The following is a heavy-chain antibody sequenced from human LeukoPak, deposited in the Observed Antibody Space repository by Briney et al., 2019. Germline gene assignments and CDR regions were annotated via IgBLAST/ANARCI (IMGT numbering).Heavy chain of an antibody. CDR2: ISGSGGST. CDR3: AKDPRRWLLPTDAFDI. Sequence: GGSLRLSCAASGFTFSSYAMSWVRQAPGKGLEWVSAISGSGGSTYYADSVKGRFTISRDNSKNTLYLQMNSLRAEDTAVYYCAKDPRRWLLPTDAFDIWGQGTMVTVSS. CDR1: GFTFSSYA. V-gene: IGHV3-23*01. J-gene: IGHJ3*02. D-gene: IGHD3-22*01.